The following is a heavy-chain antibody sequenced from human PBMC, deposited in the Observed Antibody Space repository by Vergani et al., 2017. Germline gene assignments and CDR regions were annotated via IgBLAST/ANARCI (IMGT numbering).Heavy chain of an antibody. CDR3: AGVVFCVRGVMLRRYYGMDV. V-gene: IGHV1-69*01. CDR2: IIPIFGTA. J-gene: IGHJ6*02. D-gene: IGHD3-10*02. Sequence: QVQLVQSGAEVKKPGSSVKVSCKASGGTFSSYAISWVRQAPGQGLEWMGGIIPIFGTANYAQKFQGRVTITADESTSTAYMELSSLRSEDTAVYYCAGVVFCVRGVMLRRYYGMDVWGQGTTVTVSS. CDR1: GGTFSSYA.